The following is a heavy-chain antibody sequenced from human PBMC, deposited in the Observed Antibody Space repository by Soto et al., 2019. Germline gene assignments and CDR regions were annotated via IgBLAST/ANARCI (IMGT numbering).Heavy chain of an antibody. Sequence: GGSLRLSCAVSGFTFSSYAMTWVRQAPGKGLEWVSSISSSSTIYYADSVKGRFTISRDNVQNSLYLQMHSLRAEDTAVYYCARERGSGWTFDYWGQGTLVTVSS. CDR2: ISSSSTI. D-gene: IGHD6-19*01. CDR1: GFTFSSYA. CDR3: ARERGSGWTFDY. J-gene: IGHJ4*02. V-gene: IGHV3-48*01.